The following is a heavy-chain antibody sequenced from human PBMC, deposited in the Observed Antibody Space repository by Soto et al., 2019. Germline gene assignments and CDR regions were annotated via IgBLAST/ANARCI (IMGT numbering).Heavy chain of an antibody. CDR3: AKGVVILTDHLSFDI. D-gene: IGHD3-9*01. V-gene: IGHV3-23*01. J-gene: IGHJ3*02. CDR2: ISNSVGTT. CDR1: GFTFNNYA. Sequence: EVQLLESGGGLVQPGGSLRLSCAASGFTFNNYALSWVRQAPGKGLEWVSTISNSVGTTYYADSVKGRFTVSRDNSKNTLYLQMNSLRVEDTAVYYCAKGVVILTDHLSFDIWGQGTMVASLQ.